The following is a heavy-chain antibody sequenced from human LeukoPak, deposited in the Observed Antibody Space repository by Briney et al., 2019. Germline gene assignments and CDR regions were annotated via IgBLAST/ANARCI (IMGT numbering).Heavy chain of an antibody. D-gene: IGHD3-16*01. CDR1: GFTFSTYS. CDR2: IDSSTRTI. CDR3: ARRVPSQVITDYFDY. J-gene: IGHJ4*02. V-gene: IGHV3-48*04. Sequence: PGGSLRLSCAASGFTFSTYSMNWVRQAPGKGLEWVSFIDSSTRTIFYADSAKGRFTISRDNAKNSLFLQMNSLRAEDTAVYYCARRVPSQVITDYFDYWGQGALVTVSS.